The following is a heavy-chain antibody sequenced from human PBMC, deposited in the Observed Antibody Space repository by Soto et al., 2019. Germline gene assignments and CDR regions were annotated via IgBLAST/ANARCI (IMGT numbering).Heavy chain of an antibody. D-gene: IGHD2-21*01. CDR3: ARRAVVAVTGSLDNWLDP. J-gene: IGHJ5*02. CDR2: VYNSGST. V-gene: IGHV4-61*05. Sequence: PSETLSLTCTVSGGSISSSSYYWGWIRQPPGKGLEWIGYVYNSGSTNYNPSLKSRVTISVDTSKNQFSLKVNSVTAADTVVYYCARRAVVAVTGSLDNWLDPWGQGILVTVSS. CDR1: GGSISSSSYY.